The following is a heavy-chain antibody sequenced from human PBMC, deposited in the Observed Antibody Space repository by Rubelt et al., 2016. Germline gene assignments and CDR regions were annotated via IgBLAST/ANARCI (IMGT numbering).Heavy chain of an antibody. CDR3: ARFAIGGHSSGYLFDY. V-gene: IGHV1-2*01. CDR2: INPNSGGT. D-gene: IGHD3-22*01. Sequence: QVQLVQSGAEVKKPGASVKVSCKASGYTFTGYYMHWVRQAPGQGLEWMGWINPNSGGTNYAQKFQGRVTRTRDRSISTAYMGLSRLRSDDTAVYYCARFAIGGHSSGYLFDYWGQGTLVTVSS. J-gene: IGHJ4*02. CDR1: GYTFTGYY.